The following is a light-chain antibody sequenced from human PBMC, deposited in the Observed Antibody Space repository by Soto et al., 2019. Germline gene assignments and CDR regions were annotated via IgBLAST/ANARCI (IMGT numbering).Light chain of an antibody. Sequence: QSVLTQPASVSGSPGQSITISCTRTSSDVGSYNFVSWYQQHPGKVPKVMIYEVSKRPSGVSDRFSGSKSGNTASLTISGLQAEDEAEYYCCADAGRSTYVFGTGT. J-gene: IGLJ1*01. CDR1: SSDVGSYNF. CDR3: CADAGRSTYV. V-gene: IGLV2-23*02. CDR2: EVS.